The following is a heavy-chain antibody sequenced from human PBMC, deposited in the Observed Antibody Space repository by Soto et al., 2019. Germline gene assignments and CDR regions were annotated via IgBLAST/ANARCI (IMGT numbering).Heavy chain of an antibody. V-gene: IGHV3-9*01. CDR3: VQGRYPTMATPLDH. J-gene: IGHJ5*02. Sequence: GGSLRLSCSASGFTFDNCAMHWVRQAPGKGLEWVSGISWDSTTVGYADSVKGRFTISRDDAKNSLHLQMNSLRREDTALYYCVQGRYPTMATPLDHWGQGTLVTVSS. CDR1: GFTFDNCA. D-gene: IGHD1-1*01. CDR2: ISWDSTTV.